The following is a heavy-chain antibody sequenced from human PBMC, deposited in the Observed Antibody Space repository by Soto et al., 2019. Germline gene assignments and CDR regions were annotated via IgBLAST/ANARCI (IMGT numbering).Heavy chain of an antibody. CDR2: TDYRSKWYN. V-gene: IGHV6-1*01. J-gene: IGHJ5*02. Sequence: QVQLQQSGPGLVKPSQTLSLTCAISGDSVSSNSAAWNWIRQSPSRGLEWLGRTDYRSKWYNDYAVSVNSRITINPDTSKNQFSLQLNSVTPEDTAVYYCARAYCSGRSCWAWSNWFDPWGQGTLVTVSS. D-gene: IGHD2-15*01. CDR3: ARAYCSGRSCWAWSNWFDP. CDR1: GDSVSSNSAA.